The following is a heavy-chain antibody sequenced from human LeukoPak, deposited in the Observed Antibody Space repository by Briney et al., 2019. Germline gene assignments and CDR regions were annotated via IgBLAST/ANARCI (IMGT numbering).Heavy chain of an antibody. V-gene: IGHV4-39*07. CDR2: IYYSGST. D-gene: IGHD1-26*01. J-gene: IGHJ4*02. CDR1: GGSISSSSYY. Sequence: PSETLSLTCTVSGGSISSSSYYWGWIRQPPGKGLEWIGSIYYSGSTYYNPSLASLKSRVTISGDTSKNQFSLKLSSVTAADTAVYYCARYREVGATVDYWGQGTLVTVSS. CDR3: ARYREVGATVDY.